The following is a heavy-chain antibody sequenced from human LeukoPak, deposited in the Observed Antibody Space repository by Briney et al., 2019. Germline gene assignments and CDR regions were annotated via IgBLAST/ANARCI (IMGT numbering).Heavy chain of an antibody. CDR3: ARPYCSGGSCYSALDY. J-gene: IGHJ4*02. CDR1: GYTFTGYY. D-gene: IGHD2-15*01. V-gene: IGHV1-2*02. Sequence: ASVKVSCKASGYTFTGYYMHWVRQAPGQGLEWMGWITPNSGGTNYAQKFQGRVTMTRDTSISTAYMELSRLRSDDTAVYYCARPYCSGGSCYSALDYWGQGTLVTVSS. CDR2: ITPNSGGT.